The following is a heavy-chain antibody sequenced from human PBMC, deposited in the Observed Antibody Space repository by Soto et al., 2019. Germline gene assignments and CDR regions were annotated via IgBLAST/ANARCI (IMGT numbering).Heavy chain of an antibody. CDR2: IVVGSGNT. CDR3: AADLVVVPAATYYFDY. Sequence: ASVKVSCKASGFTFTSSAVQWVRQARGQRLEWIGWIVVGSGNTNYAQKFQERVTITRDMSTSTAYMELSSLRSEDTAVYYCAADLVVVPAATYYFDYWGQGTLVTVSS. J-gene: IGHJ4*02. V-gene: IGHV1-58*01. CDR1: GFTFTSSA. D-gene: IGHD2-2*01.